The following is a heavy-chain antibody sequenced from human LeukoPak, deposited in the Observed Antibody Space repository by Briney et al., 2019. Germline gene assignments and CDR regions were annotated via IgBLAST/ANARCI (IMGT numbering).Heavy chain of an antibody. D-gene: IGHD5-18*01. Sequence: GGSLRLSCAASGFTFSSYSMNWVGQARGKGLEWVSSTSSSSRYIYYADSVKGRFTTSRDNAKNSLYLQMNSLRAEDTAVYYCAREGHQLWSTGNKYYFDYWGQGTLVTVSS. CDR1: GFTFSSYS. J-gene: IGHJ4*02. CDR2: TSSSSRYI. CDR3: AREGHQLWSTGNKYYFDY. V-gene: IGHV3-21*01.